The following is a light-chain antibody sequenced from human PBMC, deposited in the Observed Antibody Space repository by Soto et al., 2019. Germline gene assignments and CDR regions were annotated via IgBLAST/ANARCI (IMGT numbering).Light chain of an antibody. CDR3: QQYSNWLPIT. V-gene: IGKV3-15*01. CDR1: QSVSSN. Sequence: EIVMTQSPATLSVSPGERATLFCRASQSVSSNLAWYQQKPGQAPRLLIYGASTRSTGIPARFGGSGSGTEFNLTISSLQSEAFAVYYCQQYSNWLPITFGQGTRLAIK. J-gene: IGKJ5*01. CDR2: GAS.